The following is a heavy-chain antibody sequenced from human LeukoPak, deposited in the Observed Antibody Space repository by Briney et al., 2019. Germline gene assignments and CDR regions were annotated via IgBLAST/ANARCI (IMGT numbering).Heavy chain of an antibody. CDR1: GYSFSSGDY. V-gene: IGHV4-38-2*01. CDR2: SHHSGST. CDR3: ARLTNSGPHYFDY. Sequence: SETLCLTCAASGYSFSSGDYWGWLQHPPRERLEGIGSSHHSGSTYYADSVKGRFTISVDKSRNTLSLQLTSVRAEDTAVYYCARLTNSGPHYFDYSGQGTLVTVSS. D-gene: IGHD6-19*01. J-gene: IGHJ4*02.